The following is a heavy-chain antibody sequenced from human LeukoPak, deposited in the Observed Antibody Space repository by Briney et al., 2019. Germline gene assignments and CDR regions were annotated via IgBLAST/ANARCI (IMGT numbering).Heavy chain of an antibody. V-gene: IGHV3-30*03. Sequence: GGSLRLSCAASGFTFSSYGMHWVRQAPGKGLEWVAVISYDGSNKYYADSVKGRFTISRDNAKNSLYLQMNSLRAEDTAVYYCASHNRLRSLEWFGAFDIWGQGTMVTVSS. J-gene: IGHJ3*02. CDR1: GFTFSSYG. CDR3: ASHNRLRSLEWFGAFDI. D-gene: IGHD3-3*01. CDR2: ISYDGSNK.